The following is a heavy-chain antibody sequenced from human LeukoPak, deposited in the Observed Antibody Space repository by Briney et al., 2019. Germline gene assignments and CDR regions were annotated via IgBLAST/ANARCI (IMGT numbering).Heavy chain of an antibody. CDR3: ARQPGSGYYYDSSGYYHNYYFDY. V-gene: IGHV1-18*01. J-gene: IGHJ4*02. Sequence: ASVKVSCKASGYTFSNFGINWVRQAPGQGLEWMGWISGNNDNPNYGQKFQGRFTVTTDSSTNTAYMELRDLRFDDTAVYYCARQPGSGYYYDSSGYYHNYYFDYWGQGTLVTVSS. D-gene: IGHD3-22*01. CDR1: GYTFSNFG. CDR2: ISGNNDNP.